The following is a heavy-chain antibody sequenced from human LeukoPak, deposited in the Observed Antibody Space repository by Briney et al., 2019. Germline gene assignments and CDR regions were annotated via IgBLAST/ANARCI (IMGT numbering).Heavy chain of an antibody. J-gene: IGHJ4*02. Sequence: GGSLRLSCAASGLTFSSYSMNWVRQAPGKGLKWVSSISSSSSYIYYADSVKGRFTISRDNAKNSLYLQMNSLRAEDTAIYYCAKGRIVGATSFDHWGRGSLVTVSS. CDR3: AKGRIVGATSFDH. V-gene: IGHV3-21*04. D-gene: IGHD1-26*01. CDR1: GLTFSSYS. CDR2: ISSSSSYI.